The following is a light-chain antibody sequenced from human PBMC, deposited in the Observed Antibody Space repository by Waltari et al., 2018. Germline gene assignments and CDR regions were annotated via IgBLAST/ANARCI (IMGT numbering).Light chain of an antibody. J-gene: IGKJ4*01. V-gene: IGKV3-11*01. Sequence: EIVLTQSPAILSFSPGERATLSCRASQSVGTYLAWCQQRPGQSPRLPIYAASFRATGIPARFRGSGSETDFTLTISSLQPEDFAVYYCQQRRNWPLTFGGGTRVQI. CDR2: AAS. CDR1: QSVGTY. CDR3: QQRRNWPLT.